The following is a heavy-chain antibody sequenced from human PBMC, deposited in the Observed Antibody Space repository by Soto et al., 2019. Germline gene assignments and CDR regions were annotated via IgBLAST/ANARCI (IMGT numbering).Heavy chain of an antibody. D-gene: IGHD2-15*01. J-gene: IGHJ5*02. CDR2: IYYSGST. Sequence: TLSLTCTVSGGSISSGGYYWSWIRQHPGKGLEWIGYIYYSGSTYYNPSLKSRVTISVDTSKNQFSLKLSSVTAADTAVYYCARENCSGGSCYGFPRGWFDPWGQGTLVTVSS. V-gene: IGHV4-31*03. CDR1: GGSISSGGYY. CDR3: ARENCSGGSCYGFPRGWFDP.